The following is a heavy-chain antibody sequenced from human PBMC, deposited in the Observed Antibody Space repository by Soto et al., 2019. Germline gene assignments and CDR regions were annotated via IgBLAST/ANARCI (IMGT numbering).Heavy chain of an antibody. CDR2: ISYDGSNK. V-gene: IGHV3-30-3*01. CDR3: ARAQSPDGSSSRRSKYYYYGMDV. CDR1: GFTFSSYA. Sequence: GGSLRLSCAASGFTFSSYAMHWVRQAPGKGLEWVAVISYDGSNKYYADSVKGRFTISRDNSKNTLYLQMNSLRAEDTAVYYCARAQSPDGSSSRRSKYYYYGMDVWGQGTTVTVSS. J-gene: IGHJ6*02. D-gene: IGHD6-6*01.